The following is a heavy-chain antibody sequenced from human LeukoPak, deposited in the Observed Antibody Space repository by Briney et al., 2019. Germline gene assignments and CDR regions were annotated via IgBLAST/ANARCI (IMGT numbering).Heavy chain of an antibody. J-gene: IGHJ6*02. D-gene: IGHD3-16*02. CDR1: GFTFSSYW. CDR3: ASFALSDYYYYGMDV. V-gene: IGHV3-74*01. Sequence: GGSVRLSCAASGFTFSSYWMHWVRQAPGKGLVWVSRINSDGSSTSYADSVKGRFTISRDNAKNTLYLQMNSLRAEDTAVYYCASFALSDYYYYGMDVWGQGTTVTVSS. CDR2: INSDGSST.